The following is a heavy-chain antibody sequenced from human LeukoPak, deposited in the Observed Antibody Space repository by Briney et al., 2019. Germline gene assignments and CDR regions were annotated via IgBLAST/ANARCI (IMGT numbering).Heavy chain of an antibody. J-gene: IGHJ6*03. Sequence: PGGSLRLSCAASGFTFSSYWMSWVRQAPGQGLEWVANIKQDGSEKYYVDSVKGRFTISRDNAKNSLYLQMNNLRAEDTAVYYCARESPTPLNNYYYYFYMDVWGKGTTVTVSS. CDR3: ARESPTPLNNYYYYFYMDV. CDR2: IKQDGSEK. CDR1: GFTFSSYW. V-gene: IGHV3-7*01.